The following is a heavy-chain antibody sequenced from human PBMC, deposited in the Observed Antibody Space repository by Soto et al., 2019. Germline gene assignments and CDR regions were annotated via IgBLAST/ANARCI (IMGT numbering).Heavy chain of an antibody. V-gene: IGHV1-18*01. CDR1: RYTLTSYG. CDR3: NTPVLYDSSGYAQFLAFDI. D-gene: IGHD3-22*01. J-gene: IGHJ3*02. Sequence: GASVKVSCKASRYTLTSYGISWVRQAPGQGLEWMGWISAYNGNTNYAQKLQGRVTMTTDTSTSTAYMELRSLKTEDTAVYYCNTPVLYDSSGYAQFLAFDIWGQGTMVTVSS. CDR2: ISAYNGNT.